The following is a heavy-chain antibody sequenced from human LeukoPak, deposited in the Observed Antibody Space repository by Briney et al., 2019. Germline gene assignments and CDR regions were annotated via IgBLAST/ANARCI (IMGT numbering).Heavy chain of an antibody. Sequence: GGSLRLSCAASGFTFSSYAMSWVRQAPGKGLEGVSAISGSGGSTYYADSVKGRFTISRENAKNSLYLQMNSLRAGDTAVYYCARSAAAGTIELDYWGQGTLVTVSS. D-gene: IGHD6-13*01. V-gene: IGHV3-23*01. J-gene: IGHJ4*02. CDR1: GFTFSSYA. CDR3: ARSAAAGTIELDY. CDR2: ISGSGGST.